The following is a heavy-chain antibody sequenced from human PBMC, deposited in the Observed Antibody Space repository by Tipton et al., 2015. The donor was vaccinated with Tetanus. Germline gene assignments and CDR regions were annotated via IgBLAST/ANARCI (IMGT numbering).Heavy chain of an antibody. J-gene: IGHJ4*02. CDR3: ASGSALDY. V-gene: IGHV3-21*01. D-gene: IGHD6-25*01. CDR2: ISSTSTYI. Sequence: SLRLSCTASGYTFDKYAMNWVRQAPGKGLEWVASISSTSTYIYYADSLKGRFTISRDNAKNSLYLQMNSLRADDTAVYYCASGSALDYWGQGTLVTVSS. CDR1: GYTFDKYA.